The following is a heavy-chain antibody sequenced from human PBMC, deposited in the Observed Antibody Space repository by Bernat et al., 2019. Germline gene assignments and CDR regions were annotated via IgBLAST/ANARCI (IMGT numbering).Heavy chain of an antibody. V-gene: IGHV3-7*01. D-gene: IGHD6-19*01. Sequence: EVQLVESGGGLVQPGGSLRLSCVGSGFSFSNNWMQWVRQAPGKGLEWVANIKQDGNEKYYVDSVKGRFTISRDNTKNSVYLQMNSLRVEDTAVYYCQSDSGWWGGYWGQGTLVSVSS. CDR1: GFSFSNNW. CDR3: QSDSGWWGGY. J-gene: IGHJ4*02. CDR2: IKQDGNEK.